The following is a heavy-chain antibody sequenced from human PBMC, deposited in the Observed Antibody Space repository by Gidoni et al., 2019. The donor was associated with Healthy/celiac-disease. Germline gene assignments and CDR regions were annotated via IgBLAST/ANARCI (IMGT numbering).Heavy chain of an antibody. V-gene: IGHV4-31*03. CDR1: GGSISRGGYY. CDR2: IYYSGST. CDR3: ARERWVDTAMGPFDP. Sequence: QVQLQESGPGLVKPSQTLSLTCTVPGGSISRGGYYWSWLRQHPGKGLEWIGYIYYSGSTYYNPSLKSRVTISVDTSKNQFSLKLSSVTAADTAVYYCARERWVDTAMGPFDPWGQGTLVTVSS. D-gene: IGHD5-18*01. J-gene: IGHJ5*02.